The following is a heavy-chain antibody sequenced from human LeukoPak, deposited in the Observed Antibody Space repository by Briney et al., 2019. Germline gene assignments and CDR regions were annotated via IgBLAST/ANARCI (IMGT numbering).Heavy chain of an antibody. CDR2: ISSSSYI. Sequence: GGSLRLSCAASGFTFSSYSMNWVRQAPGKGLEWVSSISSSSYIYYADSVKGRFTISRDNAKNSLYLQMNSLRADDTAVYYCARALSQELIRYSQDWGQGTLVSVSS. CDR1: GFTFSSYS. CDR3: ARALSQELIRYSQD. V-gene: IGHV3-21*04. D-gene: IGHD1-1*01. J-gene: IGHJ1*01.